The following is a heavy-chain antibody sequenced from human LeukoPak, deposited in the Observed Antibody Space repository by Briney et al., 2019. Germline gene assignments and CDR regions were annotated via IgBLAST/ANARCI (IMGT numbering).Heavy chain of an antibody. CDR2: MNPNSGNT. CDR1: GYTFTSYD. V-gene: IGHV1-8*03. CDR3: AKAGHDFWSGSHWFHP. J-gene: IGHJ5*02. D-gene: IGHD3-3*01. Sequence: ASVKVSCKASGYTFTSYDINWVRQATGQGLEWMGWMNPNSGNTGYAQKFQGRVTITRNTSISTAYMELSSLRSEDTAVYYCAKAGHDFWSGSHWFHPWGQGTLVTVSS.